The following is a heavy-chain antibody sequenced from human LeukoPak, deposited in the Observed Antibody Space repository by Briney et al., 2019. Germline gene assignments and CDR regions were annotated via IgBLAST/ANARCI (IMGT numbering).Heavy chain of an antibody. CDR3: ARVLGPYDSGNRDY. V-gene: IGHV4-30-4*01. CDR2: IYYSGST. Sequence: SQTLSLTCTVSGGSISSGDYYWSWIRQPPGKGLEWIGYIYYSGSTYYNPSLKSRVTISVDTSKNQFSLKLSSVTAADTAVYYCARVLGPYDSGNRDYWGQGTLVTVSS. CDR1: GGSISSGDYY. D-gene: IGHD3-10*01. J-gene: IGHJ4*02.